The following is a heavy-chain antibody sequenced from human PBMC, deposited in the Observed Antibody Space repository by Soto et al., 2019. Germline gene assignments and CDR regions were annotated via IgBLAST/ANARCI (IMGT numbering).Heavy chain of an antibody. V-gene: IGHV3-73*01. CDR3: TAMAGIDY. D-gene: IGHD6-19*01. Sequence: PGGSLRLSCAASGFTFSGSGIHWVRQASGKGLEWVGRIRTKTNNYATAYAASVKGRFTISRDDSKNMAYLQMNSLKTEDTAVYYCTAMAGIDYSGQGTLVTVSS. CDR2: IRTKTNNYAT. J-gene: IGHJ4*02. CDR1: GFTFSGSG.